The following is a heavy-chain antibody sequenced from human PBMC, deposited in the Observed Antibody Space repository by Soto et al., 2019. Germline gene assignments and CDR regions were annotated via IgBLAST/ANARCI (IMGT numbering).Heavy chain of an antibody. J-gene: IGHJ4*02. CDR2: INHSGST. V-gene: IGHV4-34*01. Sequence: QVQLQQWGAGLLKPSETLSLTCAVYGGSFSGYCWTWIRQPPGTGLEWIGEINHSGSTNYNPSLKCRVPISVDTSKNQFSLKLTSVTAADTAVYYCARDKITGLFDYWGQGTLVTVSS. CDR3: ARDKITGLFDY. CDR1: GGSFSGYC. D-gene: IGHD2-8*02.